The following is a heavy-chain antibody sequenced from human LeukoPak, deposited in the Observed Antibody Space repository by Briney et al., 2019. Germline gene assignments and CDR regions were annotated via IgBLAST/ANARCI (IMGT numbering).Heavy chain of an antibody. J-gene: IGHJ4*02. Sequence: PGRSLRLSCAASGFTFSSYAMHWVRQAPGKGLEWVAVISYDGSNKYYADSVKGRFTISRDNSKNTLYLQMNSLRAEDTAVYYCAKEPEISSTSYMFDYWGQGTLVTVSS. CDR1: GFTFSSYA. D-gene: IGHD2-2*01. V-gene: IGHV3-30-3*01. CDR2: ISYDGSNK. CDR3: AKEPEISSTSYMFDY.